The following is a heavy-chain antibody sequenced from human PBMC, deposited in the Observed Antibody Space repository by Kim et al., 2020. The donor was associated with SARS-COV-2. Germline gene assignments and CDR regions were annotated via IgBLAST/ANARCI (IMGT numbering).Heavy chain of an antibody. D-gene: IGHD3-16*02. J-gene: IGHJ5*02. CDR1: GFTFSSYS. Sequence: GGSLRPSCAASGFTFSSYSMNWVRQAPGKVLEWVSYITSSSSFKYYADSVKGRFTISRDNAKNSLYLQMNSLRAEDTAVYYCARDDYVWGSYRFAGINWFDPWGQGTLVTVSS. CDR3: ARDDYVWGSYRFAGINWFDP. CDR2: ITSSSSFK. V-gene: IGHV3-21*01.